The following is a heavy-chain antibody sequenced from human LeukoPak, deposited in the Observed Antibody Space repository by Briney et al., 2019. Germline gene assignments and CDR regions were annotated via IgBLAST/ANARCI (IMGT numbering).Heavy chain of an antibody. D-gene: IGHD5-24*01. CDR3: ARDGPSRPFTI. CDR2: IYDSGST. CDR1: GYSISTDYY. J-gene: IGHJ4*02. Sequence: SETLSLTCSVSGYSISTDYYWGWIRQPPGKGLEWIGVIYDSGSTHYIPSLESRVAISVDTSKNQFSLKLSSVTAADTAVYFCARDGPSRPFTIWGQGTLVTVSS. V-gene: IGHV4-38-2*02.